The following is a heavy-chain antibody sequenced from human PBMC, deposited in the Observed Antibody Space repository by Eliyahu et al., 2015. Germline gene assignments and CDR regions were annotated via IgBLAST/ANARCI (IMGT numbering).Heavy chain of an antibody. CDR1: XFPFXCYA. Sequence: QVQLVESGGGVVQPGRSLXLPCAAXXFPFXCYAIXWVRQAPGKGLEWVAVISYDGSNKYYADSVKGRFTISRDNSKNTLYLQMNSLRAEDTAVYYCARDPLHYYDSSGYPYYFDYWGQGTLVTVSS. J-gene: IGHJ4*02. V-gene: IGHV3-30-3*01. D-gene: IGHD3-22*01. CDR3: ARDPLHYYDSSGYPYYFDY. CDR2: ISYDGSNK.